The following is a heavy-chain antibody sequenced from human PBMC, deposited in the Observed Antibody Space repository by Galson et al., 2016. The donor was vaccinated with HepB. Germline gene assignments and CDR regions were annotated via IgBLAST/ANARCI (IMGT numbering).Heavy chain of an antibody. CDR2: INGDGSSI. CDR3: ARDLRYYGAGPYFYYYDY. J-gene: IGHJ4*02. V-gene: IGHV3-74*01. Sequence: SLRLSCAASGFTFSSYWMHWVRQAPGKGLVWVSRINGDGSSIDYADSVKGRFIISRDNAKNTLYLQMNSLRAEDTAVYFCARDLRYYGAGPYFYYYDYWGQGTLVTVSS. CDR1: GFTFSSYW. D-gene: IGHD3-10*01.